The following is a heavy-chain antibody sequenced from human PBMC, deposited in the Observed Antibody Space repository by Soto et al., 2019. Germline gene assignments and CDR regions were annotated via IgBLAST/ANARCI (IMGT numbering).Heavy chain of an antibody. CDR1: GFTFSNAW. V-gene: IGHV3-15*07. CDR3: TTGIAAAGTGGYYYGMDV. CDR2: IKSKTDGGTT. J-gene: IGHJ6*02. D-gene: IGHD6-13*01. Sequence: DVELVESGGGLVKPGGSLRLSCAASGFTFSNAWMNWVRQAPGKGLEWVSRIKSKTDGGTTDYAAPVKGRFTISRDDSKNTLYLQMNSLKTEDTAVYYCTTGIAAAGTGGYYYGMDVWGQGTTVTVSS.